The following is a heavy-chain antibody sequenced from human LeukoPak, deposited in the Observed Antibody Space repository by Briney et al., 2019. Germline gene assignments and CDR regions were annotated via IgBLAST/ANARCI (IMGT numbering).Heavy chain of an antibody. Sequence: TSETLSLTCTVSGYSICSGFYWGWIRQTPGKGLEWIGTIHHSGSTDYNPSLKSRVTISLDTSKNQFSLKLSSVTAADTAVYYCARGFRGPNFDYWGQGTLVTVSS. CDR2: IHHSGST. D-gene: IGHD3-10*01. V-gene: IGHV4-38-2*02. CDR1: GYSICSGFY. J-gene: IGHJ4*02. CDR3: ARGFRGPNFDY.